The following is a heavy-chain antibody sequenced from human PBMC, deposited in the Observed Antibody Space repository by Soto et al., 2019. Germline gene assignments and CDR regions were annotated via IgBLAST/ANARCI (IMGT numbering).Heavy chain of an antibody. Sequence: PGESLKISCQASGYIFTDYWIAWVRQMPGKGLEWISSIGSSSGTMFHADSVKGRFTISTDSAKNSLYLQMNSLRADDTAIYYCARVPSSGWLYFFDYWGQGTLVTVSS. CDR3: ARVPSSGWLYFFDY. V-gene: IGHV3-48*01. CDR1: GYIFTDYW. D-gene: IGHD6-19*01. CDR2: IGSSSGTM. J-gene: IGHJ4*02.